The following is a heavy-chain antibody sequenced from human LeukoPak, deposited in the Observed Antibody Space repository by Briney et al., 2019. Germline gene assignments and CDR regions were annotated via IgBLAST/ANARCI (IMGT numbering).Heavy chain of an antibody. J-gene: IGHJ6*02. CDR2: IFHSGTT. V-gene: IGHV4-39*07. Sequence: PSETLSLTCSVSSASITSSNYYWGWIRQSPGKGLEWIGHIFHSGTTFYNPSLGGRVIISIDTSRSQFSLRLSSVTAADTAVYYCARLNYYYGMDVWGQGTTATVSS. CDR1: SASITSSNYY. CDR3: ARLNYYYGMDV.